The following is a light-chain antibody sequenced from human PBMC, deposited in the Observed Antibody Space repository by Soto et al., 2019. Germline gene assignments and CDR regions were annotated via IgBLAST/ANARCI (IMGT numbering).Light chain of an antibody. V-gene: IGLV1-47*01. CDR1: SSNIGSNY. CDR2: RNN. CDR3: AAWDDSLSVV. J-gene: IGLJ2*01. Sequence: QSVLTQPPSASGTPGQRATISGSGSSSNIGSNYVYWYQQLPGTAPKLLIYRNNQRPSGVPDRFSGSKSGTSASLAISGLRSEDEADYYCAAWDDSLSVVFGGGTKLTVL.